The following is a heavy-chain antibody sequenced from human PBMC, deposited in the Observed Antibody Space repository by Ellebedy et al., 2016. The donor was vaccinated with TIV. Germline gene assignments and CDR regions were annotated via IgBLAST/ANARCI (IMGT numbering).Heavy chain of an antibody. CDR1: GYSFTSYY. J-gene: IGHJ5*02. Sequence: AASVKVSCKASGYSFTSYYMHWVRQAPGQGLEWMGIINPSGGSTNYAQKFRGRVTMTRDTSTSTVYMEPSSLRSEDTAIYYCARPKHTESGWYGGNWFDPWGQGTLVTVSS. V-gene: IGHV1-46*01. CDR3: ARPKHTESGWYGGNWFDP. CDR2: INPSGGST. D-gene: IGHD6-19*01.